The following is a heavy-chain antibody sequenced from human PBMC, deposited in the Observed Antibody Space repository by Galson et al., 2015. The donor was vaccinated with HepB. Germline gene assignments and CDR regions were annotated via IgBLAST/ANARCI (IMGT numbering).Heavy chain of an antibody. CDR3: ARDIAVAGQRVGYYYYMDV. CDR2: ISSSSSTI. Sequence: SLRLSCAASGFTFSSYSMNWVRQAPGKGLEWVSYISSSSSTIYYADSVKGRFTISRDNAKNSLYLQMNSLRAEETAVYYCARDIAVAGQRVGYYYYMDVWGKGTTVTVSS. D-gene: IGHD6-19*01. J-gene: IGHJ6*03. CDR1: GFTFSSYS. V-gene: IGHV3-48*01.